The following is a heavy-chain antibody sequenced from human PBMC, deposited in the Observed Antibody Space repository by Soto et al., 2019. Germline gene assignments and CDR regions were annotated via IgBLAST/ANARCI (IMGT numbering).Heavy chain of an antibody. CDR1: GFTFSSYA. Sequence: PGGSLRLSCAASGFTFSSYAMHWVRQAPGKGLEGVAVISYDGSNKYYADSAKGRFTISRDNSKNTLYLQMNSLRAEDTAVYYCARMAEYSSSHRGYYYYGMDVWGQGTTVTVSS. J-gene: IGHJ6*02. CDR3: ARMAEYSSSHRGYYYYGMDV. CDR2: ISYDGSNK. D-gene: IGHD6-6*01. V-gene: IGHV3-30-3*01.